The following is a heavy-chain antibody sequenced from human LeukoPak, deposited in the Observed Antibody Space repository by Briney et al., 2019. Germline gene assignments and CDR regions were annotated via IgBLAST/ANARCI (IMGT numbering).Heavy chain of an antibody. CDR2: MNPNSGNT. CDR1: GYTFTSYD. V-gene: IGHV1-8*01. J-gene: IGHJ5*01. Sequence: ASVKVSCKASGYTFTSYDINWVRQATGQGLEWMGWMNPNSGNTGYAQRFQGRVTMTRNTSISTAYMELSNLRSEDTAVYHCARVKGGNWPDSWGQGTLVTVSS. CDR3: ARVKGGNWPDS.